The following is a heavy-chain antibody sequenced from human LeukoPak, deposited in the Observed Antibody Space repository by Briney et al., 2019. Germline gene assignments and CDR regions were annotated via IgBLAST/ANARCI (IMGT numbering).Heavy chain of an antibody. Sequence: GSLRLPCAASGFTFDDYGMSWIRQPPGKGLEWIGSIYYSGNTYYNPSLKSRVTISVDTSKTQFSLKLSSVTAADTAVYYCARGWNFDYWGQGTLVTVSS. J-gene: IGHJ4*02. D-gene: IGHD1-1*01. V-gene: IGHV4-34*01. CDR1: GFTFDDYG. CDR3: ARGWNFDY. CDR2: IYYSGNT.